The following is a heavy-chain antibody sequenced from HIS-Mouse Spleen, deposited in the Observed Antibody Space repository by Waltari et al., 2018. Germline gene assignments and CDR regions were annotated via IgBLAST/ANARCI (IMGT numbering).Heavy chain of an antibody. J-gene: IGHJ2*01. CDR3: AREIPYSSSWYDWYFDL. V-gene: IGHV4-39*07. Sequence: QLQLQESGPGLVKPSETLSLTCTVSGCSIRSSSYHWGWIRQPPGKGLEGIGSIYYSGSTYYNPSLKSRVTISVDTSKNQFSLKLSSVTAADTAVYYCAREIPYSSSWYDWYFDLWGRGTLVTVSS. D-gene: IGHD6-13*01. CDR2: IYYSGST. CDR1: GCSIRSSSYH.